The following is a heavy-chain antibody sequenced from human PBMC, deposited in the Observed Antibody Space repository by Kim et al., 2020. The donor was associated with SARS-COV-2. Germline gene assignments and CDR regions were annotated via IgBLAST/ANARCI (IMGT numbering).Heavy chain of an antibody. Sequence: SETLSLTCTVSGGSISSSSYYWGWIRQPPGKGLEWIGSIYYSGSTYYNPSLKSRVTISVDTSKNQFSLKLSSVTAADTAVYYCARVNVYYFDYWGQGTLVTVSS. CDR2: IYYSGST. D-gene: IGHD1-1*01. V-gene: IGHV4-39*07. J-gene: IGHJ4*02. CDR3: ARVNVYYFDY. CDR1: GGSISSSSYY.